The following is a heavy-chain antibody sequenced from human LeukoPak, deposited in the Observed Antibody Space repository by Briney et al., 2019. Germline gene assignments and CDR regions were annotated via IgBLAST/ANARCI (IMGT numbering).Heavy chain of an antibody. D-gene: IGHD3-10*01. V-gene: IGHV3-30-3*01. CDR1: GFTFSSYA. Sequence: GGSLRLTCAASGFTFSSYAMHWVRQAPGKGLEWVAVISYDGSNKYYADSVKGRFTVSRDNSKNTLYLQMNSLRAEDTAVYYCARSGSDHDAFDIWGQGTMVTVSS. CDR2: ISYDGSNK. CDR3: ARSGSDHDAFDI. J-gene: IGHJ3*02.